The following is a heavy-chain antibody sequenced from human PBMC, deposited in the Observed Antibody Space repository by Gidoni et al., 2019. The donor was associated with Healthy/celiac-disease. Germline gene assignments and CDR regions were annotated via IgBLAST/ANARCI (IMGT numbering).Heavy chain of an antibody. CDR2: ISGSGGST. J-gene: IGHJ4*02. Sequence: EVQLLESGGGLVQPGGSLRLSCAASGFTFSSYAMSWVRQAPGKGLEWVSAISGSGGSTYYADSVKGRFTISRDNSKNTLYLQMNSLRAEDTAVYYCATMVRGVIDFDYWGQGTLVTVSS. CDR1: GFTFSSYA. CDR3: ATMVRGVIDFDY. V-gene: IGHV3-23*01. D-gene: IGHD3-10*01.